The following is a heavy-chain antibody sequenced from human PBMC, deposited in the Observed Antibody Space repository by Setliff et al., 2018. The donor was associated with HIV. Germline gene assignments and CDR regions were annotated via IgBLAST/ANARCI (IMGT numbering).Heavy chain of an antibody. D-gene: IGHD3-10*01. V-gene: IGHV2-5*02. J-gene: IGHJ1*01. Sequence: GSGPTLVNPTQTLSLTCTFSGFSLTTRGVSVGWIRQSPGKALQWLALISWDDDKTYSASLKTRLTISKETSKNQVVLTMTNVAPVDTGTYFCVHRTFGESLGHFHHWGLGTLVTVSS. CDR3: VHRTFGESLGHFHH. CDR1: GFSLTTRGVS. CDR2: ISWDDDK.